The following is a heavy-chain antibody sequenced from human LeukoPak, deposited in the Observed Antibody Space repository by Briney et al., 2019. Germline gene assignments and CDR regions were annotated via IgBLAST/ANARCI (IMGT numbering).Heavy chain of an antibody. Sequence: PGGSLRLSCAASGFTFSSYEMNWVRQAPGKGLEWVANINQDGGVKYYVDSVKGRFTISRDNTKNSLSLRMDSLRDDDTAVYYCSRSLEYSGQGTLVTVSS. CDR1: GFTFSSYE. J-gene: IGHJ4*01. CDR2: INQDGGVK. CDR3: SRSLEY. V-gene: IGHV3-7*01.